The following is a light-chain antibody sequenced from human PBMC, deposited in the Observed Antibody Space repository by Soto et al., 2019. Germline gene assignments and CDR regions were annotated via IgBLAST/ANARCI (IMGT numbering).Light chain of an antibody. CDR1: QSITRF. CDR3: QQYYSYPL. Sequence: IQVTQSPSSLSASVGDRVTITCRTSQSITRFLNWYQQKPGKAPKLLIYAASTLQSGVPSRFSGSGSGTDFTLTISCLQSEDFATYYCQQYYSYPLFGQGTRLEIK. J-gene: IGKJ5*01. CDR2: AAS. V-gene: IGKV1-39*01.